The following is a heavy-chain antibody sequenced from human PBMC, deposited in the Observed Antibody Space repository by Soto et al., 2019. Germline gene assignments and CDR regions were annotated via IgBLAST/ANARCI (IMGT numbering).Heavy chain of an antibody. V-gene: IGHV4-34*01. CDR2: INHSGST. CDR3: ARGGYSYGHRSDWFDP. CDR1: GGSFSGYY. Sequence: QVQLQQWGAGLLKPSETLSLTCAVYGGSFSGYYWSWIRQPPGRGLEWIGEINHSGSTNYNPPLNSRVTISVDTSKTQYSLKLSSVTAADTAVYYCARGGYSYGHRSDWFDPWGQGTLVTVSS. D-gene: IGHD5-18*01. J-gene: IGHJ5*02.